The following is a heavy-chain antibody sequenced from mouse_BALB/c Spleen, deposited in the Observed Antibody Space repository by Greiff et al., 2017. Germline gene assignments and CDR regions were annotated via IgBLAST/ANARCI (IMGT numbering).Heavy chain of an antibody. D-gene: IGHD2-4*01. CDR2: IRNKANGYTT. V-gene: IGHV7-3*02. Sequence: EVKLVESGGGLVQPGGSLRLSCATSGFTFTDYYMSWVRQPPGKALEWLGFIRNKANGYTTEYSASVKGRFTISRDNSQSILYLQMNTLRAEDSATYYCARAMITDFDYWGQGTTLTVSA. CDR3: ARAMITDFDY. J-gene: IGHJ2*01. CDR1: GFTFTDYY.